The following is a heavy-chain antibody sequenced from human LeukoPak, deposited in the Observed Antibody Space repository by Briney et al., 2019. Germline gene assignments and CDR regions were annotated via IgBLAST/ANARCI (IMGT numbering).Heavy chain of an antibody. D-gene: IGHD3-22*01. CDR2: IYSGGST. V-gene: IGHV3-53*01. CDR1: GFTVSSNY. Sequence: GGSLRLCCAASGFTVSSNYMSWGRQAPGKGLEWGSVIYSGGSTYYADSVKGRFTISRDNSKNTLYLQMNSLRAEDTAVYYCARDSLTHSGSNPRTTWGQGTMVTVSS. CDR3: ARDSLTHSGSNPRTT. J-gene: IGHJ3*01.